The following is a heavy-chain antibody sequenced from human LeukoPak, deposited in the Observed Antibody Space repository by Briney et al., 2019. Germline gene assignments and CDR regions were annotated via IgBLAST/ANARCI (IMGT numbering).Heavy chain of an antibody. V-gene: IGHV4-61*02. D-gene: IGHD5-24*01. CDR3: ARGRDGYNFLNRGEYYYFDY. CDR1: DGSITSGTYY. CDR2: FYTSGST. Sequence: SETLSLTCTVSDGSITSGTYYWSWIRQPAGKGLEWIGRFYTSGSTNYNPSLKSRVTISVDTSKNQFSLKLSSVTAADTAVYYCARGRDGYNFLNRGEYYYFDYWGQGTLVTVSS. J-gene: IGHJ4*02.